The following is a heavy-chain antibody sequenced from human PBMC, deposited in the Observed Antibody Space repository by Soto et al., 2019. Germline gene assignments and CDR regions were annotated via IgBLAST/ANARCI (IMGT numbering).Heavy chain of an antibody. J-gene: IGHJ6*02. CDR3: ARDLGVRGVIIGPDYYYGMDV. CDR1: GFTFSSYG. D-gene: IGHD3-10*01. CDR2: ISYDGSNK. V-gene: IGHV3-30*03. Sequence: PGGSLRLSCAASGFTFSSYGMHWVRQAPGKGLEWVAVISYDGSNKYYADSVKGRFTISRDNSKNTLYLQMNSLRAEDTAVYYCARDLGVRGVIIGPDYYYGMDVWGQGTTVTVSS.